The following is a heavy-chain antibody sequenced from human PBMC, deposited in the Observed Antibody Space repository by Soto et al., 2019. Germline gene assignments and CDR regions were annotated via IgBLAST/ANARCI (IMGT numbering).Heavy chain of an antibody. V-gene: IGHV4-59*01. CDR2: IFHTGIT. D-gene: IGHD3-22*01. CDR1: GGSFSNDY. J-gene: IGHJ5*01. Sequence: QVQLQESGPGLVKPSETLSLSCFISGGSFSNDYWTWIRQSPGKGLDWIGYIFHTGITDYNPSVTRRVPISLARSRNLFSLNLTSVTAADTAVYYCARDRYFYDSRGYYRTLDSWGQGTLVTVSS. CDR3: ARDRYFYDSRGYYRTLDS.